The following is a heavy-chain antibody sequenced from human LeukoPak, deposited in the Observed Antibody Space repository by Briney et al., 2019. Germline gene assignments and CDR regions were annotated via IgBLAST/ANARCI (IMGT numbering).Heavy chain of an antibody. Sequence: SETLSLTCTVSGGSISGGSDYWSWIRQPAGKGLEWIGRIYTSGSTNYNPSLKSRVSISLDMSQNQFSLKLSSVTAADTAVYYCARGTAAFIVSSSLDYWGQGTLVTVSS. D-gene: IGHD6-6*01. CDR2: IYTSGST. J-gene: IGHJ4*02. V-gene: IGHV4-61*02. CDR3: ARGTAAFIVSSSLDY. CDR1: GGSISGGSDY.